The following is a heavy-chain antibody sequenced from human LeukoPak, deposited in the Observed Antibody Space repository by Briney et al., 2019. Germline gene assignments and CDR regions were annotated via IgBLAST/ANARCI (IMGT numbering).Heavy chain of an antibody. V-gene: IGHV1-18*01. D-gene: IGHD2-15*01. CDR2: ISAYNGNR. J-gene: IGHJ4*02. CDR1: GYIFTSYG. CDR3: ARDRRSYCSGANCDSGTDY. Sequence: ASVKVSCKASGYIFTSYGISWVRQAPGQGLEWMGWISAYNGNRNYAQKFQGRVTMTTDTSTSTANMELRSLRSDDTAVYYCARDRRSYCSGANCDSGTDYWGQGTLVTVSS.